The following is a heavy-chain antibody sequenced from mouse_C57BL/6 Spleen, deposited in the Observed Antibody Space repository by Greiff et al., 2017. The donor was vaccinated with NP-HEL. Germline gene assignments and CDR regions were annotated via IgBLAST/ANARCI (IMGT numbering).Heavy chain of an antibody. V-gene: IGHV1-69*01. CDR1: GYTFTSYW. J-gene: IGHJ2*01. D-gene: IGHD1-1*01. Sequence: QVQLQQPGAELVMPGASVKLSCKASGYTFTSYWMHWVKQRPGQGLEWIGEIDPSDSYTNYNQKFKGKSTLTVDKSSSTAYMQLSSLTSEDSAVYYCARWGITYYFDYWGQGTTLTVSS. CDR2: IDPSDSYT. CDR3: ARWGITYYFDY.